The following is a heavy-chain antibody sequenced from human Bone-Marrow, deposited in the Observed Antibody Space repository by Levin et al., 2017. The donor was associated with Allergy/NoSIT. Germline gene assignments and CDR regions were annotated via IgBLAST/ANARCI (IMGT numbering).Heavy chain of an antibody. CDR1: GFTFSSHA. Sequence: SCAASGFTFSSHAIHWVRQAPGKGLEWVADISYDGNNKNYIDSVKGRVTMTRDTSTNTVYMELRSLRSDDTAVFYCARDGRQRLDDQDYCDSWGQGTLVTVSS. D-gene: IGHD6-25*01. J-gene: IGHJ4*02. V-gene: IGHV3-30-3*01. CDR3: ARDGRQRLDDQDYCDS. CDR2: ISYDGNNK.